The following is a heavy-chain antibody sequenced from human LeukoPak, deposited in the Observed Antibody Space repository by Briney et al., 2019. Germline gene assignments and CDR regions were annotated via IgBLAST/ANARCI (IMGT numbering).Heavy chain of an antibody. CDR2: IKQDGSET. CDR3: ARWYYGDYPPMDV. CDR1: GFTFSNYW. D-gene: IGHD4-17*01. Sequence: PGGSLRLSCAASGFTFSNYWMSWVRQAPGKGLEWVANIKQDGSETYYVDSVKGRFIISRDNAKNSLYLQMNSLRAEDTALYYCARWYYGDYPPMDVWGKGTTVTVSS. V-gene: IGHV3-7*03. J-gene: IGHJ6*03.